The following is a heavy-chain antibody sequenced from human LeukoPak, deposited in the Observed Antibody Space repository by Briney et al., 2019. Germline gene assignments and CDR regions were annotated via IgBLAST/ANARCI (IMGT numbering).Heavy chain of an antibody. J-gene: IGHJ4*02. CDR2: ISAYNGNT. CDR1: GYTFTSYG. V-gene: IGHV1-18*01. CDR3: ARDRVPEYCSSTSCYSPWFDY. Sequence: ASVKVSCKASGYTFTSYGISWVRQAPGQGLEWMGWISAYNGNTNYAQKLQGRVTMTTDTSTSTAYMELSSLRSEDTAVYYCARDRVPEYCSSTSCYSPWFDYWGQGTLVTVSS. D-gene: IGHD2-2*01.